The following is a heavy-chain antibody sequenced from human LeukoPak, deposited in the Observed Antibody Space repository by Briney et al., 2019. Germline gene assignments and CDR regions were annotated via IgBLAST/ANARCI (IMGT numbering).Heavy chain of an antibody. D-gene: IGHD2-15*01. CDR1: GFTFSSYA. CDR2: ISYDGSNK. J-gene: IGHJ5*02. V-gene: IGHV3-30-3*01. Sequence: GGSLRLSCAASGFTFSSYAMQWVRQAPGKGLEWVAVISYDGSNKYYADSVKGRFTISRDNSKNTLYLQMNSLRAEDTVVYYCAREIVVVVAARGWFDPWGQGTLVTVSS. CDR3: AREIVVVVAARGWFDP.